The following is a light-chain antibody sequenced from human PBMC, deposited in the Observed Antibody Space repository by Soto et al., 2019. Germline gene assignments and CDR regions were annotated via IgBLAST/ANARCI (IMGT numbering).Light chain of an antibody. CDR1: QTVSSY. CDR3: QQSYSAPPT. V-gene: IGKV3-20*01. CDR2: GAS. Sequence: ENVLTQSPGTLSLSPGERATLSCRASQTVSSYLTWYQQRPGQAPRLLIYGASKRATGIPDRFSGSGSGTDFTLTIGTLQPEDFATYYCQQSYSAPPTFGQGTRLDIK. J-gene: IGKJ2*01.